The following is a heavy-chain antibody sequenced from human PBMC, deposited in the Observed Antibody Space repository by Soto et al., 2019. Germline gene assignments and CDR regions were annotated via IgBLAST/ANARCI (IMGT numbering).Heavy chain of an antibody. CDR3: ARDGCSGSNCLNWFDP. J-gene: IGHJ5*02. CDR1: GFTFSSYT. Sequence: GGSLRLSCAASGFTFSSYTMNWVRQAPGKGLEWVSYISSSSTTKYYADSVKGRFTISRDNAKNSLYLQMNSLRAEDTAVYYCARDGCSGSNCLNWFDPWGQGTLVTVSS. CDR2: ISSSSTTK. V-gene: IGHV3-48*01. D-gene: IGHD2-15*01.